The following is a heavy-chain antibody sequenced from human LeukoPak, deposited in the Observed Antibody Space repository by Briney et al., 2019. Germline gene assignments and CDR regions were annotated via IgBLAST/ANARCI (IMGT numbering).Heavy chain of an antibody. CDR2: INPNSGCT. V-gene: IGHV1-2*02. D-gene: IGHD5-12*01. CDR3: SRNPSGYDMPY. CDR1: GYIFTGYY. J-gene: IGHJ4*02. Sequence: ASVKVSCKASGYIFTGYYMHWVRQAPGQGLEWMGWINPNSGCTNYAQKFQGRVTMTRDTSISTAYMELSRLRSDDTAVYYCSRNPSGYDMPYWGQGTLVTVSS.